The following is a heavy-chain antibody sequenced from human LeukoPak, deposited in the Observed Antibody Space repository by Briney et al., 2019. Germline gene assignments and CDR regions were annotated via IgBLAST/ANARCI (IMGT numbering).Heavy chain of an antibody. Sequence: GGSLRLSCAASGFTFSSYSMNWVRQAPGKGLEWVSSISSSSSYIYYAHSVKGRFTISRDNSKNTLYLQMNSLRAEDTAVYYCARRAGDYSHPYDYWGQGTLVTVSS. CDR2: ISSSSSYI. V-gene: IGHV3-21*04. J-gene: IGHJ4*02. D-gene: IGHD3-22*01. CDR3: ARRAGDYSHPYDY. CDR1: GFTFSSYS.